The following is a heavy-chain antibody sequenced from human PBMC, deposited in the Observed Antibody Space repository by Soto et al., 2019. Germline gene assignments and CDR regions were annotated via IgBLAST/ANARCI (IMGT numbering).Heavy chain of an antibody. D-gene: IGHD6-19*01. V-gene: IGHV4-61*01. CDR1: GGSVSSGSYY. J-gene: IGHJ5*02. CDR2: IYYSGST. Sequence: SETLSLTCTVSGGSVSSGSYYWSWIRQPPGKGLEWIGYIYYSGSTNYNPSLKSRVTISVDTSKNQFSLKLSSVTAADTAVYYCARRHSSGWYLGHGFAPWGQGTLVTVSS. CDR3: ARRHSSGWYLGHGFAP.